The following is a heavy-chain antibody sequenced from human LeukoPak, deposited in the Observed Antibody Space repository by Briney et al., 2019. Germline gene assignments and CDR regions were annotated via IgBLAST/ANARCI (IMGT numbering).Heavy chain of an antibody. CDR2: ISAYNGNT. CDR3: ARGSDYYDSSGYYKYYFDY. Sequence: ASVKVSCKASGYTFTSYGISWVRQAPGQGLEWMGWISAYNGNTNYAQKLQGRVTMTTDTSTSTAYMELRSLRSDDTAVYYCARGSDYYDSSGYYKYYFDYWGQGTLVTVSS. J-gene: IGHJ4*02. CDR1: GYTFTSYG. V-gene: IGHV1-18*01. D-gene: IGHD3-22*01.